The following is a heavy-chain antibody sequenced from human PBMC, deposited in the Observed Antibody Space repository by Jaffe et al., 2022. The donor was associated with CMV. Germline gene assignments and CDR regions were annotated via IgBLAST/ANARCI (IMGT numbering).Heavy chain of an antibody. CDR3: VKDERTAYYLY. CDR2: INEDGSHS. J-gene: IGHJ4*02. CDR1: GFTFSNYW. D-gene: IGHD1-26*01. Sequence: EVHLVESGGGLVQPGGSLRLSCAVSGFTFSNYWMTWVRQAPGKGLEWVANINEDGSHSYYADSVKGRFTISRDNAKNSLYLQMNSLRAEDTALYYCVKDERTAYYLYWGQGTLVTVSS. V-gene: IGHV3-7*03.